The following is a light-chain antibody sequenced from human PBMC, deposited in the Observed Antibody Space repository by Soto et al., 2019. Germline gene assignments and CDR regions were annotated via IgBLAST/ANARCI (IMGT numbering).Light chain of an antibody. CDR2: AVS. CDR3: SSYAGSNNWV. Sequence: QSALTQPPSASGSPGQSVTISCTATSSDVGSYNYVSWYQQHPGKAPKLMIYAVSKRPSGVPDRFSGSKSGNTASLTVSGLQSEDEADYYCSSYAGSNNWVFGGGTKLTVL. CDR1: SSDVGSYNY. V-gene: IGLV2-8*01. J-gene: IGLJ3*02.